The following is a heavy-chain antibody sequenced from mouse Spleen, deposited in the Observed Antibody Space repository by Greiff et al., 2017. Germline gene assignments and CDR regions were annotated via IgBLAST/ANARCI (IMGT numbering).Heavy chain of an antibody. CDR1: GFTFSDYY. Sequence: EVQVVESGGGLVQPGGSLKLSCATSGFTFSDYYMYWVRQTPEKRLEWVAYISNGGGSTYYPDTVKGRFTISRDNAKNTLYLQMSRLKSEDTAMYYCARRTFTTATDYYAMDYWGQGTSVTVSS. CDR3: ARRTFTTATDYYAMDY. CDR2: ISNGGGST. V-gene: IGHV5-12*02. J-gene: IGHJ4*01. D-gene: IGHD1-2*01.